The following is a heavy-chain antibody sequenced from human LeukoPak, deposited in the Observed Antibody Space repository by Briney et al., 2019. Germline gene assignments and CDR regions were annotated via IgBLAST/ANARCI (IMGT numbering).Heavy chain of an antibody. CDR3: ARDRRCSGGSCYSGPYGMDV. CDR2: INPNSGGT. J-gene: IGHJ6*02. Sequence: ASVKVSCKASGYTFTGYYMHWVRQAPGQGLEWMGWINPNSGGTNYAQKFQGRVTMTRDTSISTAYMELSRLRSDDTAVYYCARDRRCSGGSCYSGPYGMDVWGRGTTVTVSS. CDR1: GYTFTGYY. D-gene: IGHD2-15*01. V-gene: IGHV1-2*02.